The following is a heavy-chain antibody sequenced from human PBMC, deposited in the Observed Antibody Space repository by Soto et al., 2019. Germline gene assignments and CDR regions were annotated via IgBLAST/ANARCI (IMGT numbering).Heavy chain of an antibody. Sequence: EVQLVESGGGLVQPGGSLRLSCAGSGFTLSDNCMDWVRQAPGKGLEWVGRTRNKANRYTTEYAASVKGRFTVSRDESMNSLLLQMNSLKTEDTAVYYCVRTSHYGSGTWNFDFWGQGTVVIVSS. V-gene: IGHV3-72*01. CDR3: VRTSHYGSGTWNFDF. CDR2: TRNKANRYTT. CDR1: GFTLSDNC. D-gene: IGHD3-10*01. J-gene: IGHJ4*02.